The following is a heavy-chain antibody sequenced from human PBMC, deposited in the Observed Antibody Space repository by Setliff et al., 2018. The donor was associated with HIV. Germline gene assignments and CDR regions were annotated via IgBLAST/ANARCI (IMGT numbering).Heavy chain of an antibody. CDR3: AKERYDSSCYSIYHYGMDV. Sequence: SETLSLTCTGSGGSISSTGYYWSWNRQPAGKGLEWIGRIYSSGRTNYNPSLKSRVTISVDTSKNQFSLKLSSVTAADTAVYYCAKERYDSSCYSIYHYGMDVWGQGTTVTVSS. D-gene: IGHD3-22*01. J-gene: IGHJ6*02. CDR2: IYSSGRT. V-gene: IGHV4-61*02. CDR1: GGSISSTGYY.